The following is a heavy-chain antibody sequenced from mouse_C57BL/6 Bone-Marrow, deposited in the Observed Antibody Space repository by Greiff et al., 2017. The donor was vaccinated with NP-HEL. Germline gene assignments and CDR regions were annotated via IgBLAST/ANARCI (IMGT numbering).Heavy chain of an antibody. J-gene: IGHJ2*01. CDR1: GYAFSSSW. V-gene: IGHV1-82*01. Sequence: QVQLKESGPELVKPGASVKISCKASGYAFSSSWMNWVKQRPGKGLEWIGRIYPGDGDTNYNGKFKGKATLTADKSSSTAYMQLSSLTSEDSAVDFCARNVYSKENFDYWGQGTTLTVSS. D-gene: IGHD2-5*01. CDR3: ARNVYSKENFDY. CDR2: IYPGDGDT.